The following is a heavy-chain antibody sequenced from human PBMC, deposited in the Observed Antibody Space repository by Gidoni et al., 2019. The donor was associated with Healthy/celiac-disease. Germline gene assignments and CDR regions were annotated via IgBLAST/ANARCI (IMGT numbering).Heavy chain of an antibody. CDR3: AKDRDPGYCSGGSCYPNWFDP. CDR2: ISGSGGST. V-gene: IGHV3-23*01. J-gene: IGHJ5*02. Sequence: EVQLLESGGGLVQPGGSLRLSCAASGFTFSSYAMSWVRQAPGKGLEWVSAISGSGGSTYYADSVKGRFTISRDNSKNTLYLQMNSLRAEDTAVYYCAKDRDPGYCSGGSCYPNWFDPWGQGTLVTVSS. CDR1: GFTFSSYA. D-gene: IGHD2-15*01.